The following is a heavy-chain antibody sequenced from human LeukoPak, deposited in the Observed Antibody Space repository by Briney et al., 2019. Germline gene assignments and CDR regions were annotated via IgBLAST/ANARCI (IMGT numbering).Heavy chain of an antibody. CDR2: IYSGGST. Sequence: PGGSLRLSCAASGFTVSSNYMSWVRQAPGKGLEWVSVIYSGGSTYYADSVKGRFTISRDNSKNTLYLQMNSLRAEDTAVYYCASLGGIVGASYYFDYRGQGTLGTVSS. CDR3: ASLGGIVGASYYFDY. D-gene: IGHD1-26*01. V-gene: IGHV3-53*01. CDR1: GFTVSSNY. J-gene: IGHJ4*02.